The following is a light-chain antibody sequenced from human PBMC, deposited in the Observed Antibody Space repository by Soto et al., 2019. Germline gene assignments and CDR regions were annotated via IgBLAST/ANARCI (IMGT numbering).Light chain of an antibody. CDR2: EVS. CDR1: SSDVGGYNY. CDR3: SSYSGSNNYVL. Sequence: QSALTQPPSASGSPGQSVTISCTGPSSDVGGYNYVSWYQQHPGKAPKVMIYEVSKRPSGVPARFSGSKSGNTASLTVSGLQAEDEADYYCSSYSGSNNYVLFGGGTKVTVL. V-gene: IGLV2-8*01. J-gene: IGLJ2*01.